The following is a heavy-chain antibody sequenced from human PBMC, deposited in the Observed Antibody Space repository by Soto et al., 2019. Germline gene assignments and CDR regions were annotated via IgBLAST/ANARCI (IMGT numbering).Heavy chain of an antibody. CDR3: ARSYCSSTSCYSDYGMDV. Sequence: SETLSLTCTVSGGSISSGGYYWSWIRQHPGKGLEWIGYIYYSGSTYYNPSLKSRVTISVDTSKNQFSLKLSSVTAADTAVYYCARSYCSSTSCYSDYGMDVWGQGTTVTVSS. J-gene: IGHJ6*02. CDR2: IYYSGST. CDR1: GGSISSGGYY. V-gene: IGHV4-31*03. D-gene: IGHD2-2*01.